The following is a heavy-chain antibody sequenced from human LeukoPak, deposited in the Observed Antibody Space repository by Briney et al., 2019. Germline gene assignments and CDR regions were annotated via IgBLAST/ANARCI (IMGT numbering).Heavy chain of an antibody. CDR1: GDSISSSYF. CDR3: ARARKYNGNPNWIDL. Sequence: SETMSLTCYVSGDSISSSYFWGWIRQPPGTGLEWIGSISHSENTFYNPSLKSRVTISVDTSKNHFSLNLSAVTAADTAVYYCARARKYNGNPNWIDLWGQGVLVTVSS. D-gene: IGHD2-8*01. CDR2: ISHSENT. J-gene: IGHJ5*02. V-gene: IGHV4-38-2*02.